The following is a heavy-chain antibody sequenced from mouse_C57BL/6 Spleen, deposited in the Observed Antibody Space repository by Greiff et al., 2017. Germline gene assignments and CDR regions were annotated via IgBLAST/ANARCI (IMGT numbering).Heavy chain of an antibody. V-gene: IGHV2-6-1*01. D-gene: IGHD2-5*01. CDR2: IWSDGST. CDR1: GFSLTSYG. Sequence: VMLVESGPGLVAPSQSLSITCTVSGFSLTSYGVHWVRQPPGKGLEWLVVIWSDGSTTYNSALKSRLSISKDNSKSQVFLKMNSLQTDDTAMYYWSRHGSNSAPYFDYWGQGTTLTVSS. J-gene: IGHJ2*01. CDR3: SRHGSNSAPYFDY.